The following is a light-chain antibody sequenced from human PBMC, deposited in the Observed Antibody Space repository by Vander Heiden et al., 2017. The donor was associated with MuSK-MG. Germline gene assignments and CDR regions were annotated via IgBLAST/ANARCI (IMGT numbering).Light chain of an antibody. Sequence: DIVMTQSPLSLPVTHGEPASISCRSSQSLLHSNGYNYLDWYLQKPGQSPQLLIYLGSNRASGVPDRFSGSGSGTDFTLKISIVDAEDVGVYYCRQSLPTPHTFGQGTKLEIK. CDR1: QSLLHSNGYNY. V-gene: IGKV2-28*01. J-gene: IGKJ2*01. CDR3: RQSLPTPHT. CDR2: LGS.